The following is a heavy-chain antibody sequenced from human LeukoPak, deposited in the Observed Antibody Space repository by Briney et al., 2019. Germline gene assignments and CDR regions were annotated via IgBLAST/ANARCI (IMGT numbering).Heavy chain of an antibody. CDR2: ISYSGST. CDR3: ARDTRDSSGPTGFQH. V-gene: IGHV4-30-4*01. J-gene: IGHJ1*01. CDR1: GGSISSGDYY. D-gene: IGHD3-22*01. Sequence: SETLSLTCTVSGGSISSGDYYWSWIRQPPGKGLEWIRYISYSGSTYYNPSLRSRVTISVDTSKNQFSLKLSSVTAADTAVYYCARDTRDSSGPTGFQHWGQGTLVTVSS.